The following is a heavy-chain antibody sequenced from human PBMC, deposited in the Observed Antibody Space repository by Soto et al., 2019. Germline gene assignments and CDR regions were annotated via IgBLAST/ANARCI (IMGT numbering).Heavy chain of an antibody. CDR1: GGSISSGGYY. J-gene: IGHJ6*02. CDR2: IYYSGST. CDR3: ARELRFGEDDSGMDV. Sequence: QVQLQESGPGLVKPSQTLSLTCTVSGGSISSGGYYWSWIRQHPGKGLEWIGYIYYSGSTNYNPSPKRRVTTPVDTSKNPISLKRSSVTAADTAVYYWARELRFGEDDSGMDVWCHGTTVTVSS. V-gene: IGHV4-31*03. D-gene: IGHD3-16*01.